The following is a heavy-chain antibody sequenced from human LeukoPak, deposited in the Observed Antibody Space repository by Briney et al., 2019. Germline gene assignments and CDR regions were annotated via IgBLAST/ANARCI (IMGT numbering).Heavy chain of an antibody. V-gene: IGHV1-2*02. CDR1: GYTFTRYY. CDR2: IHPPSGGT. J-gene: IGHJ4*02. D-gene: IGHD5-24*01. Sequence: ASVKVSCKASGYTFTRYYMHWVRQAPGQGLEWMGWIHPPSGGTNYAEKLQGRVTMTRDTSISTAYMELTRLTSDDAGVYYCVRDPGWLQVDYWGQGTLLTVSS. CDR3: VRDPGWLQVDY.